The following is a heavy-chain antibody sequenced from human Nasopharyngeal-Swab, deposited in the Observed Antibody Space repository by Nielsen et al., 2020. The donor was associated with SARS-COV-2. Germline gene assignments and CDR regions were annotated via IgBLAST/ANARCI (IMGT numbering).Heavy chain of an antibody. CDR1: GFTFSSYA. J-gene: IGHJ6*02. Sequence: GGSLRLSCAASGFTFSSYAMHWVRRAPGKGLEWVAVISYDGSKKYYADSVKGRFTISRDNSKNTLYLQMNSLRAEDTAVYYCARDQGSSWYTYYYYGMDVWGQGTTVTVSS. CDR2: ISYDGSKK. CDR3: ARDQGSSWYTYYYYGMDV. D-gene: IGHD6-13*01. V-gene: IGHV3-30-3*01.